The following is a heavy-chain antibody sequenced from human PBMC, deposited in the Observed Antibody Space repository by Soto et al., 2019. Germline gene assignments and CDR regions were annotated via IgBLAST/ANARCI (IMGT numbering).Heavy chain of an antibody. J-gene: IGHJ4*02. V-gene: IGHV1-18*01. CDR2: ISAYNGNT. CDR1: GYTFTSYG. D-gene: IGHD3-9*01. CDR3: ASGYYEILYGPSTLDH. Sequence: GASVKVSCKASGYTFTSYGISWVRQAPGQGLEWMGWISAYNGNTNYAQKLQGRVTMTTDTSTSTAYMELRSLRSDDTAVYYCASGYYEILYGPSTLDHWGQGTLVTVSS.